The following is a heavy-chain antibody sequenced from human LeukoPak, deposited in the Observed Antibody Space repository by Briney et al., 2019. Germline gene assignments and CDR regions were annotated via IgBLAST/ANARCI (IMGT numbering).Heavy chain of an antibody. CDR1: GFTFSSYA. CDR2: ISGSGGST. CDR3: AKVEPIAVAGTGWFDP. Sequence: GGSLRLSCAASGFTFSSYAMSWVRQAPGKGLEWVSAISGSGGSTYYADSVKGRFTISRDNSKNTLYLQMNSLRAEGTAVYYCAKVEPIAVAGTGWFDPWGQGTLVTVSS. J-gene: IGHJ5*02. D-gene: IGHD6-19*01. V-gene: IGHV3-23*01.